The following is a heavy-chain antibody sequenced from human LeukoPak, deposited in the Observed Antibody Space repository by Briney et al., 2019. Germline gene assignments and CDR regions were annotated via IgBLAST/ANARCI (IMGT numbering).Heavy chain of an antibody. Sequence: PSETLSLTCTVSGGSISSGGYYWSWSPQPPGGGLGGVGYIYYSGSTYYNPSLKSRVTISVNTSKNQFSLKLTSVPAAAPALYFCAGLKRSLLRFHLWGQGTLVSVSS. J-gene: IGHJ5*02. D-gene: IGHD2-15*01. CDR1: GGSISSGGYY. CDR3: AGLKRSLLRFHL. V-gene: IGHV4-31*03. CDR2: IYYSGST.